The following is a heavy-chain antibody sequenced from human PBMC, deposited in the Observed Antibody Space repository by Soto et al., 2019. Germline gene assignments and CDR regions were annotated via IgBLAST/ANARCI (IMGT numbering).Heavy chain of an antibody. D-gene: IGHD6-25*01. Sequence: SEILSLTCTVSGGSISSYYWSWIRQPPGKGLEWIGYIYYSGSTNYNPSLKSRVTISVDTSKNQFSLKLSSVTAADTAVYYCARHRAAISWFDPWGQGTLVTVSS. CDR3: ARHRAAISWFDP. CDR2: IYYSGST. J-gene: IGHJ5*02. CDR1: GGSISSYY. V-gene: IGHV4-59*01.